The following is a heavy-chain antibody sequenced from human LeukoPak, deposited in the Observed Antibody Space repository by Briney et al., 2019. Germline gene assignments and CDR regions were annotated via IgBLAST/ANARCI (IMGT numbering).Heavy chain of an antibody. D-gene: IGHD5-24*01. Sequence: SVKVSCKASGGTFSSYAISWVRQAPGQGLEWMGGIIPIFGTANYAQKFQGRVTITADESTSTAYMELSSLRSEDTAVYYCARDYIMATIIPRRYYYGMDVWGQGTTVTVSS. V-gene: IGHV1-69*13. J-gene: IGHJ6*02. CDR3: ARDYIMATIIPRRYYYGMDV. CDR1: GGTFSSYA. CDR2: IIPIFGTA.